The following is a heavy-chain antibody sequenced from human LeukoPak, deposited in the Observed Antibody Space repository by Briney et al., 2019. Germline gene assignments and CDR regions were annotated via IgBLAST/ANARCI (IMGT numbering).Heavy chain of an antibody. CDR3: ARLYGHYDILTGPLFGYYFDY. CDR2: IYYSGRT. CDR1: GASISSNIYY. Sequence: SETLSLTCTVSGASISSNIYYWGWLRQPPGKGLEWIVSIYYSGRTYYNPSLKSRVTISVDTSKNQFSLKLSSVTAADTAVYYCARLYGHYDILTGPLFGYYFDYWGQGTLVTVSS. V-gene: IGHV4-39*01. D-gene: IGHD3-9*01. J-gene: IGHJ4*02.